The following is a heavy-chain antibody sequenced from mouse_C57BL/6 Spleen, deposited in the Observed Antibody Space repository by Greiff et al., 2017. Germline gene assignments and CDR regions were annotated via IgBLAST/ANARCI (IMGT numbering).Heavy chain of an antibody. CDR1: GYTFTSYW. V-gene: IGHV1-64*01. CDR3: TNYYGSSFYAMDY. J-gene: IGHJ4*01. CDR2: IYPNSGST. Sequence: VQLQQPGAELVKPGASVKLSCKASGYTFTSYWMHWVKQRPGQGLEWIGMIYPNSGSTNYNEKFKSKATLTADKSSSTAYMQLSSLTSEDSAVYYVTNYYGSSFYAMDYWGQGTSVTVSA. D-gene: IGHD1-1*01.